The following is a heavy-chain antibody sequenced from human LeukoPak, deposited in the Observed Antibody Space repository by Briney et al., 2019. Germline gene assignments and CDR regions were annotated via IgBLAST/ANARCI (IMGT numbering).Heavy chain of an antibody. V-gene: IGHV1-2*02. J-gene: IGHJ6*03. Sequence: GASVKVSCKASGYTFTGHYIHWVRQAPGQGLEWMGWINPNSGGTKYAQKFQGRVTITRNTSISTVYMELSSLRSEDTAVYYCARGVGATISYYHYYIDVWGKGTTVTVSS. D-gene: IGHD1-26*01. CDR1: GYTFTGHY. CDR3: ARGVGATISYYHYYIDV. CDR2: INPNSGGT.